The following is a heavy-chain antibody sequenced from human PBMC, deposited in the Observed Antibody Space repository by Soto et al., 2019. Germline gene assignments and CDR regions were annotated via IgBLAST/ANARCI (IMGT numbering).Heavy chain of an antibody. D-gene: IGHD6-19*01. CDR2: INAGNGNT. CDR3: ARDGAVAGDSNFDY. Sequence: GASVKVSCKASGYTFTRYAMHWVRQAPGQRLEWMGWINAGNGNTKYSQKFQGRVTISTDTSASTAYMELGSLRSEDTAVYYCARDGAVAGDSNFDYWGQGTLVTVSS. J-gene: IGHJ4*02. CDR1: GYTFTRYA. V-gene: IGHV1-3*01.